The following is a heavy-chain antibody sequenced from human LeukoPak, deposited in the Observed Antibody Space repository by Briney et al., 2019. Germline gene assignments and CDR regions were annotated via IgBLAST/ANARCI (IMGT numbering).Heavy chain of an antibody. J-gene: IGHJ4*02. D-gene: IGHD6-13*01. V-gene: IGHV1-46*01. CDR3: ARTGIAAADIFDY. CDR1: GYTFPSYY. Sequence: ASVKVSCKASGYTFPSYYMHWVRQAPGQGLAWMGIINPSGGSTSYAQKFQGRVTMTRDTSTSTVYMELSSLRSEDTAVYYCARTGIAAADIFDYWGQGTLVTVSS. CDR2: INPSGGST.